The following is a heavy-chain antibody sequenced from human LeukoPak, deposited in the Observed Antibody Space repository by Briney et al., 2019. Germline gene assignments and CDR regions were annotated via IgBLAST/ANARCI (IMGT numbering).Heavy chain of an antibody. J-gene: IGHJ2*01. CDR1: GGSISSYY. CDR2: IYYSGST. CDR3: ARVPGDTLLYWYFDL. D-gene: IGHD7-27*01. V-gene: IGHV4-59*01. Sequence: PSETLSLTCTVSGGSISSYYWSWIRQPPGKGLEWIGYIYYSGSTNYNPSLKSRVTISVDTSKNQFSLKLSSVTAADTAVYYCARVPGDTLLYWYFDLWGRGTLVTVSS.